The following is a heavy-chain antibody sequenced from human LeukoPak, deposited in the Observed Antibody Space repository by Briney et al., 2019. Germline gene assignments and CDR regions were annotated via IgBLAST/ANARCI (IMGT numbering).Heavy chain of an antibody. CDR1: GFTFSSYA. CDR2: ISWNSGSI. CDR3: AKDLRYGSGSSDAFDI. J-gene: IGHJ3*02. V-gene: IGHV3-9*01. D-gene: IGHD3-10*01. Sequence: GGSLRLSCAASGFTFSSYAMSWVRQAPGKGLEWVSGISWNSGSIGYADSVEGRFTISRDNAKNSLYLQMNSLRAEDTALYYCAKDLRYGSGSSDAFDIWGQGAMVTVSS.